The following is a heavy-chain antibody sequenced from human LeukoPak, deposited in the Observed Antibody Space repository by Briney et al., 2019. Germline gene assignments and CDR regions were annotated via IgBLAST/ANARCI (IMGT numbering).Heavy chain of an antibody. Sequence: GRSLRLSCAASGFTFSDYVIHWVRQAPGKGLEWVAVVWNDGSDKYYADSVKGRFTISRDNAKNTVFLQMNSLSTEDTAVYYCARGWVGVPAATGENFDYWGQGTLVTVSS. CDR1: GFTFSDYV. V-gene: IGHV3-33*08. D-gene: IGHD2-2*01. CDR2: VWNDGSDK. J-gene: IGHJ4*02. CDR3: ARGWVGVPAATGENFDY.